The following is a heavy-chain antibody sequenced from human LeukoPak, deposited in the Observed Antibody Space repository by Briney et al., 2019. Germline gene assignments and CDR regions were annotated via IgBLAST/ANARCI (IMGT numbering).Heavy chain of an antibody. Sequence: SVKVSCKASGGTFSSYAISWVRQAPGQGLEWMGGIIPIFGTANYAQKFQGRVTITADESTSTAYMELSSLRSEDTAVYYCARHERNWNNGGYWGQGTLVTVSS. CDR2: IIPIFGTA. CDR1: GGTFSSYA. J-gene: IGHJ4*02. V-gene: IGHV1-69*13. CDR3: ARHERNWNNGGY. D-gene: IGHD1/OR15-1a*01.